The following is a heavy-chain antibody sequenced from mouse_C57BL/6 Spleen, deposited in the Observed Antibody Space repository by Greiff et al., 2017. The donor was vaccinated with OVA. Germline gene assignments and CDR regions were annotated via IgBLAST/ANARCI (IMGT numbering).Heavy chain of an antibody. J-gene: IGHJ4*01. CDR2: IDPETGGT. CDR3: TRYYGSSDDYAMDY. D-gene: IGHD1-1*01. CDR1: GYTFTDYE. Sequence: QVQLQQSGAELVRPGASVTLSCKASGYTFTDYEMHWVKQTPVHGLEWIGAIDPETGGTAYNQKFKGKAILTADKSSSTAYMELRSLTSADSAVYYCTRYYGSSDDYAMDYWGQGTSVTVSS. V-gene: IGHV1-15*01.